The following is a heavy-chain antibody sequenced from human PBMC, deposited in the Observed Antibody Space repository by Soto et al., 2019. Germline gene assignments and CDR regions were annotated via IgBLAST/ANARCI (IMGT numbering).Heavy chain of an antibody. D-gene: IGHD3-22*01. CDR3: ARPDYYDSSGYYYHDY. V-gene: IGHV5-51*01. Sequence: LGESLKISCKGSGYSFTSYWIGWVRQMPGKGLEWMGIIYPGDSDTRYSPSFQGQVTISADKSISTAYLQWSSLKASDTAMYYCARPDYYDSSGYYYHDYWGQGTQVTVSS. CDR1: GYSFTSYW. J-gene: IGHJ4*02. CDR2: IYPGDSDT.